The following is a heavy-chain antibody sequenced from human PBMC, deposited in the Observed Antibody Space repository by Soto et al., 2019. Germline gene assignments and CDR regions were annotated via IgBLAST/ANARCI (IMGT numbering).Heavy chain of an antibody. CDR3: ARLSSSSDYYYGMDA. J-gene: IGHJ6*02. CDR1: GYSFTSYW. Sequence: PGESLKISCKGSGYSFTSYWISWVRQMPGKGLEWMGRIDPSDSYTNYSPSFQGHVTISADKSISTAYLQWSSLKASDTAMYYCARLSSSSDYYYGMDAWGQGTTVTVSS. V-gene: IGHV5-10-1*01. CDR2: IDPSDSYT. D-gene: IGHD6-6*01.